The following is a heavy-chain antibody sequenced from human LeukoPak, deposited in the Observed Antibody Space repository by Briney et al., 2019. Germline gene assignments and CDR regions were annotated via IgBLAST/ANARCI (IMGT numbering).Heavy chain of an antibody. CDR2: IYYSGST. D-gene: IGHD3-10*01. CDR1: GGSISSSRYY. V-gene: IGHV4-39*01. CDR3: ARHQFYGSGSYYFDY. Sequence: SETLSLTCTVSGGSISSSRYYGGWLRQPPGKGLEWIGSIYYSGSTYYNPSLKSRLTISVDTSKNQFALKVSSVTAADTAVYYCARHQFYGSGSYYFDYCGQGTLVTVSS. J-gene: IGHJ4*02.